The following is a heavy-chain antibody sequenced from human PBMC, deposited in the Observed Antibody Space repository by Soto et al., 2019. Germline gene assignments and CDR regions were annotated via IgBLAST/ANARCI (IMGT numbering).Heavy chain of an antibody. J-gene: IGHJ5*02. CDR3: ARVELCRTSCYNCFDP. V-gene: IGHV1-69*01. CDR2: IIPIFGTA. Sequence: QVQLVQSGAEVKKPGSSVKVSCKASGGTFSSYAISWVRQAPGQGLEWVGGIIPIFGTANYAQKFQGRVTSTADESTSTAYMELSSLRSDDTAVYYCARVELCRTSCYNCFDPWGQGTLVTVSS. CDR1: GGTFSSYA. D-gene: IGHD2-2*01.